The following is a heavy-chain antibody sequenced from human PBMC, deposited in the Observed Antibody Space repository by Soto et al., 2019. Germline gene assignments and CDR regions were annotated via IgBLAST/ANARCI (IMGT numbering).Heavy chain of an antibody. V-gene: IGHV1-69*01. D-gene: IGHD3-10*01. J-gene: IGHJ4*02. CDR2: FIPIFVTA. Sequence: QLHLVQSGAEVKKAGSSVKVSCKASGGTVSSYAITWVRQAPGKGLEWMGVFIPIFVTAHYAPKFQGRITITADESKSTADMELSGLTSEDTAIYYCARDVSSDTTGFRGYDLWGQGTQVTVSS. CDR1: GGTVSSYA. CDR3: ARDVSSDTTGFRGYDL.